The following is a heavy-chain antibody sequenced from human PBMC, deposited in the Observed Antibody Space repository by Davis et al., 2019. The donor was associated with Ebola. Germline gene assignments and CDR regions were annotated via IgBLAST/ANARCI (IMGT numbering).Heavy chain of an antibody. Sequence: PSETLSLTCLVSGGSISSPFWTWIRQSPGKGLEWIGYIHSSGNTNYNPSFKSRVTVSLDASKSQSSLKLSSVTAADTAVYYCASGQTGWFDSWGQGTRVTVSS. CDR1: GGSISSPF. V-gene: IGHV4-59*11. CDR3: ASGQTGWFDS. CDR2: IHSSGNT. D-gene: IGHD3-9*01. J-gene: IGHJ5*01.